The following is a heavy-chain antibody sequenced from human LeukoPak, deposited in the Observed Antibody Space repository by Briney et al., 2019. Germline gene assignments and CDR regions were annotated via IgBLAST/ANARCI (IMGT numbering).Heavy chain of an antibody. CDR3: AKLDPRRRNVEMATIFY. J-gene: IGHJ4*02. Sequence: SGGSLRLSCAASGFTFSSYGMNWVRQAPGKGLEWVSSISSSSSYIYYADSVQGRFTITRDNAKNSLYLQMNSLRAEDTAVYYCAKLDPRRRNVEMATIFYWGQGTLVTVSS. V-gene: IGHV3-21*04. CDR2: ISSSSSYI. CDR1: GFTFSSYG. D-gene: IGHD5-24*01.